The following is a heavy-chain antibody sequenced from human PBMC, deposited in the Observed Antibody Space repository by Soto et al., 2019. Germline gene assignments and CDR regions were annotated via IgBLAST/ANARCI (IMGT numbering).Heavy chain of an antibody. D-gene: IGHD3-3*01. V-gene: IGHV1-24*01. CDR3: ETDGWFGFLEWLPTNY. J-gene: IGHJ4*02. Sequence: ASVKVSCKVSGYTLTELSMHRVRQAPGKGLEWMGGFDPEDGETIYAQKFQGRVTMTEDTSTDTAYMELSSLRSEDTAVYYCETDGWFGFLEWLPTNYCGQGTLVTVSS. CDR2: FDPEDGET. CDR1: GYTLTELS.